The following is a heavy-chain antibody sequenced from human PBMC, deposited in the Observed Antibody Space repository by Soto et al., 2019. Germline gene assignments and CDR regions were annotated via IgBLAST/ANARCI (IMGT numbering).Heavy chain of an antibody. Sequence: QVQLQESGPGLVKPSQTLSLTCTVSGGSISSGGTGSYWTWIRQLPGKGLEWIGYIYYTGNTYYTPALKSRTTISIDTSENPFSLKLTSVTAADTAVYFCASGHDAYKVRYWGQGTLVTVSS. J-gene: IGHJ4*02. CDR3: ASGHDAYKVRY. V-gene: IGHV4-31*03. CDR1: GGSISSGGTGSY. CDR2: IYYTGNT. D-gene: IGHD1-1*01.